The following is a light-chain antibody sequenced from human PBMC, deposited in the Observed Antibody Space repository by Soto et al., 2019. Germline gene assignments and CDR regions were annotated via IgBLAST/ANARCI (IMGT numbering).Light chain of an antibody. CDR1: QSVLYSSNNKNY. V-gene: IGKV4-1*01. CDR3: QQYYSTTPT. Sequence: DIVMTKSPDSLAVSLGERATINCKSSQSVLYSSNNKNYLAWYQQKPGQPPKMVIYWASTRESGVPDRFSGSGSGTDFTFTISSLQAEDVAVYYCQQYYSTTPTFGQGTKLEIK. CDR2: WAS. J-gene: IGKJ2*01.